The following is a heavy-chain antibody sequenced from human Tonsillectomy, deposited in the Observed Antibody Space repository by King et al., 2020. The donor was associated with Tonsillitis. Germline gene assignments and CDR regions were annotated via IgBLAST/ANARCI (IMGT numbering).Heavy chain of an antibody. Sequence: QLVQSGAEVKKPGASVKVSCKASGYTFTGYYMHWVRQAPGQGLEWMGWIHPNSGGTNYAQRFQGRVTMTRDTSIRIAYMGLSRLRSDDTAVYYGARDLGYSGYDGAFKIWGQGTMVTVSS. V-gene: IGHV1-2*02. CDR2: IHPNSGGT. J-gene: IGHJ3*02. CDR1: GYTFTGYY. CDR3: ARDLGYSGYDGAFKI. D-gene: IGHD5-12*01.